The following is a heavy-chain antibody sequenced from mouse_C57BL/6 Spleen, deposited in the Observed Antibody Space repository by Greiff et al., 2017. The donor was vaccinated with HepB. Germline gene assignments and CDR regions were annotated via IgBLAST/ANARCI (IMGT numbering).Heavy chain of an antibody. CDR3: ARDSQGTAMDY. J-gene: IGHJ4*01. CDR1: GFTFSSYA. Sequence: VQLKESGGGLVKPGGSLKLSCAASGFTFSSYAMSWVRQTPEKRLEWVATISDGGSYTYYPDNVKGRFTISRDNAKNNLYLQMSHLKSEDTAMYYCARDSQGTAMDYWGQGTSVTVSS. CDR2: ISDGGSYT. V-gene: IGHV5-4*01. D-gene: IGHD3-2*02.